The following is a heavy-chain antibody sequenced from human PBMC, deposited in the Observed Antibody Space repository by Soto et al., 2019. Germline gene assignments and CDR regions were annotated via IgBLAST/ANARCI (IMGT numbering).Heavy chain of an antibody. CDR3: ARDPSPYYYDSSGYPDY. D-gene: IGHD3-22*01. CDR1: GVTFSSYA. Sequence: QVQLVQSGAEVKKPGSSVKVSCKASGVTFSSYAISWVRQAPGQGLEWMGGIIPIFGTANYAQKFQGRVTITADKSTSTAYMELSSLRSEDTAVYYCARDPSPYYYDSSGYPDYWGQGTLVTVSS. J-gene: IGHJ4*02. V-gene: IGHV1-69*06. CDR2: IIPIFGTA.